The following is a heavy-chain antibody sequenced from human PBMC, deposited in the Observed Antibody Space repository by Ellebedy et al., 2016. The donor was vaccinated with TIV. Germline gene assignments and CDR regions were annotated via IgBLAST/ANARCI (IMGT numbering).Heavy chain of an antibody. CDR3: ARDQWLGRAYYFDS. V-gene: IGHV3-7*01. CDR1: GFTFSSYA. Sequence: GGSLRLSCAASGFTFSSYALSWVRQAPGKGLEWVANINQDGSDEYYVDSVKGRFTISRDNAKNSLYLQMNSLRDEDTAVYYCARDQWLGRAYYFDSWGHGTLVTVSS. J-gene: IGHJ4*01. D-gene: IGHD6-19*01. CDR2: INQDGSDE.